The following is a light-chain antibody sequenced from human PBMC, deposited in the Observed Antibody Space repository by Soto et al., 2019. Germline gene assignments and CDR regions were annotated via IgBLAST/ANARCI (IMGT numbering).Light chain of an antibody. V-gene: IGKV3-15*01. CDR2: GAS. CDR3: QQYNNWPPLT. CDR1: QSVSSN. J-gene: IGKJ4*01. Sequence: EIVMTQSPATLSVSPGERATLSCRASQSVSSNLAWHQQKPGQAPRLLIYGASTRATGIPARFSGSGSETEFTLTISSLQSEDFAVYYCQQYNNWPPLTFGGGTKVEIK.